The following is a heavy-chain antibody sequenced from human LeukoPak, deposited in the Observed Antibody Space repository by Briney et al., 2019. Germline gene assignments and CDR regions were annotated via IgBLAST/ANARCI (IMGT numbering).Heavy chain of an antibody. CDR2: ISGSGGST. J-gene: IGHJ4*02. CDR1: GFTFSSYA. CDR3: AKTGEDIVVVPAAIDAFILIDY. V-gene: IGHV3-23*01. D-gene: IGHD2-2*02. Sequence: PGGSLRLSCAASGFTFSSYAMSWVRQAPGKGLEWVSAISGSGGSTYYADSVKGRFTISRDNSKNTLYLQMNSLRAEDTAVYYCAKTGEDIVVVPAAIDAFILIDYWGQGTLVTVSS.